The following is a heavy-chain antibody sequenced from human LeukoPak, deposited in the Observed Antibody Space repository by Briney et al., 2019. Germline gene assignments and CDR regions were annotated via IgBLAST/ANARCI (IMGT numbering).Heavy chain of an antibody. CDR2: ISAYNGNT. J-gene: IGHJ4*02. CDR3: ARVPNDYGDIGDY. D-gene: IGHD4-17*01. V-gene: IGHV1-18*04. Sequence: ASVKVSCKASGYTFTGYYMHWVRQAPGQGLEWMGWISAYNGNTNYAQKLQGRVTMTTDTSTSTAYMELRSLRSDDTAVYYCARVPNDYGDIGDYWGQGTLVTVSS. CDR1: GYTFTGYY.